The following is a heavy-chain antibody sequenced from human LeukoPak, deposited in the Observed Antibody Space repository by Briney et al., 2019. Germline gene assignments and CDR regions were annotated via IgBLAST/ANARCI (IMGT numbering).Heavy chain of an antibody. V-gene: IGHV3-30*18. Sequence: QPGRSLRLSCAASGFTFSSYGMHWVRQAPGKGLEWVAVISYDGSNKYYADSVKGRFTISRDNSKNTLYLQMNSLRAEDTAVYYSAKGSRPVAATPRDYFDYWGQGTLVTVSS. CDR1: GFTFSSYG. D-gene: IGHD2-15*01. CDR2: ISYDGSNK. CDR3: AKGSRPVAATPRDYFDY. J-gene: IGHJ4*02.